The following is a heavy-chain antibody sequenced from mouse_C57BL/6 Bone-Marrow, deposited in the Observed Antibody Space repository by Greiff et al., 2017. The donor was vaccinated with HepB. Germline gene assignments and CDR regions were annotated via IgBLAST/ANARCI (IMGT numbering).Heavy chain of an antibody. CDR3: ATEPLAISDYAMDY. D-gene: IGHD3-2*02. V-gene: IGHV3-6*01. CDR2: ISYDGSN. Sequence: EVKLQESGPGLVKPSQSLSLTCSVTGYSITSGYYWNWIRQFPGNKLEWMGYISYDGSNNYNPSLKNRISITRDTSKNQCFLKLNSVTTEDTATYYCATEPLAISDYAMDYWGQGTSVTVSS. CDR1: GYSITSGYY. J-gene: IGHJ4*01.